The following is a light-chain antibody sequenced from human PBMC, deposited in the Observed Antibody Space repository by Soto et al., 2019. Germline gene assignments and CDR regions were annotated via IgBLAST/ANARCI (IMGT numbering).Light chain of an antibody. CDR3: MQGTRWPPT. V-gene: IGKV2-30*01. CDR1: QALVYTDGDTY. CDR2: KVS. Sequence: DVDMTQSPLSLPVTLGQPASISCRSSQALVYTDGDTYLNWFHQRPGQAPRRLIYKVSTRDSGVPDRFSGGGSGTDFTLKIDRVEAEDVGVYYCMQGTRWPPTIGGGTTVEIK. J-gene: IGKJ4*01.